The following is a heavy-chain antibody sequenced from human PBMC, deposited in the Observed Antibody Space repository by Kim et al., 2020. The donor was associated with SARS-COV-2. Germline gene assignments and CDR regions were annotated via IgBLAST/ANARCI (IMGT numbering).Heavy chain of an antibody. J-gene: IGHJ6*01. CDR1: GFTFRTYA. Sequence: GGSLRLSCVGSGFTFRTYAMTWVRQAPGKGLEWVSGVSGGGDSTHYADSVKGRFTISRDNSKNTIYLQINSMRAEDTAVYYDAKEGRGDYVFYYYGMDVWGQGATVTVSP. CDR3: AKEGRGDYVFYYYGMDV. V-gene: IGHV3-23*01. D-gene: IGHD4-17*01. CDR2: VSGGGDST.